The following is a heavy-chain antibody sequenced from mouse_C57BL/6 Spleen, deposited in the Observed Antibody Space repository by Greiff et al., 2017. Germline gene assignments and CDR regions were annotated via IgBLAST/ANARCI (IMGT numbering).Heavy chain of an antibody. V-gene: IGHV5-16*01. Sequence: DVKLVESEGGLVQPGSSMKLSCTASGFTFSDYYMAWVRQVPEKGLEWVANINYDGSSTYYLDSLKSRFIISRDNAKNNLYLQMSSLKSEDTATYYCAREGRGHIDYWGQGTTLTVSS. CDR1: GFTFSDYY. D-gene: IGHD3-3*01. CDR3: AREGRGHIDY. J-gene: IGHJ2*01. CDR2: INYDGSST.